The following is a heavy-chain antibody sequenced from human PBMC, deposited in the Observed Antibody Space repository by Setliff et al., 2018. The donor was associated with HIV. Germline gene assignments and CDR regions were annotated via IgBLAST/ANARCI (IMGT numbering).Heavy chain of an antibody. V-gene: IGHV4-4*07. CDR3: ARSDGQLDPYYYYGMDV. CDR1: GGSISSYY. CDR2: IYTSGST. J-gene: IGHJ6*02. D-gene: IGHD6-6*01. Sequence: SETLSLTCTVSGGSISSYYWSGIRQPAGKGLEWIGRIYTSGSTNYNPSLKSRVTMSVDTSKNQFSLKLSSVPAADTAVYYCARSDGQLDPYYYYGMDVWGQGTTVTVSS.